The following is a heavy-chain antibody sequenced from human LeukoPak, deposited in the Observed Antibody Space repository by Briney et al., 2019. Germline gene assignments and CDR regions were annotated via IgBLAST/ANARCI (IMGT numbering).Heavy chain of an antibody. Sequence: ASVKVSCKASGYTFTSYYMRWVRQAPGQGLEWMGIINPSGGSTSYAQKFQGRVTMTRDTSTSTVYMELSSLRSEDTAAYYCARDDYGGNSLGIWGQGTMVTVSS. V-gene: IGHV1-46*03. D-gene: IGHD4-23*01. CDR1: GYTFTSYY. J-gene: IGHJ3*02. CDR2: INPSGGST. CDR3: ARDDYGGNSLGI.